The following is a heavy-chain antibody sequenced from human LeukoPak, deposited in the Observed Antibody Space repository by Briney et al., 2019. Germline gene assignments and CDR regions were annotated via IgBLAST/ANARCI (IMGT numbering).Heavy chain of an antibody. CDR1: GYSFNTYW. Sequence: GESLKISCKGSGYSFNTYWIGWVRQMPGKGLEWMGIIYPGDSDTKYSPSFQGQVTILADKSISTAYLQWSSLKASDTAMYYCARERGDILTGPLDYWGQGTLVTVSS. CDR3: ARERGDILTGPLDY. CDR2: IYPGDSDT. J-gene: IGHJ4*02. V-gene: IGHV5-51*01. D-gene: IGHD3-9*01.